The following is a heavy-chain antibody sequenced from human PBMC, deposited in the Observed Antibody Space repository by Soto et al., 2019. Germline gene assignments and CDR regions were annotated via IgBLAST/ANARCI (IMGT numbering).Heavy chain of an antibody. CDR1: GFTFSNAW. CDR3: TPEGGGQDYYYGMDV. D-gene: IGHD2-15*01. Sequence: PGGSLRLSCAASGFTFSNAWMSWVRQAPGKGLEWVGRIKSKTDGGTTDYAAPVKGRFTISRDDSKNTLYLQMNSLKTEDTAVYYCTPEGGGQDYYYGMDVWGQGTTVTVSS. V-gene: IGHV3-15*01. CDR2: IKSKTDGGTT. J-gene: IGHJ6*02.